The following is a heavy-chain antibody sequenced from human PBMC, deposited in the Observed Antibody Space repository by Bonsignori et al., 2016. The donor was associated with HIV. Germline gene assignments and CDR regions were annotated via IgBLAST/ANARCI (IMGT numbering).Heavy chain of an antibody. CDR2: MYYSGNT. J-gene: IGHJ3*01. V-gene: IGHV4-39*07. CDR3: ARVGLLWFRGRCFSLS. Sequence: QLQLQESGPGLVKPSETLSLTCNVSGDSISSSSHYWGWIRQPPGKGLEWIGNMYYSGNTYYNPSLKSRVTISVDTSKNQFSLHLSSVTAADTAVYYCARVGLLWFRGRCFSLSWGQGDNGHRLF. CDR1: GDSISSSSHY. D-gene: IGHD3-10*01.